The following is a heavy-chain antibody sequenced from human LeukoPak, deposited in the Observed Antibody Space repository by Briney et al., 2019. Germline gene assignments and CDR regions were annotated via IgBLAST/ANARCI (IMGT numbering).Heavy chain of an antibody. V-gene: IGHV3-74*01. CDR2: INSDGSST. D-gene: IGHD1-26*01. CDR1: GFTFSSYW. J-gene: IGHJ4*02. CDR3: AREPTIVGATDSFDY. Sequence: GGSLRLSCAASGFTFSSYWMHWVRQAPGKGLVWVSRINSDGSSTSYADSVKGRFTISRDNAKNTLYLQMNSLRAEDTAVYYCAREPTIVGATDSFDYWGQGTLVTVSS.